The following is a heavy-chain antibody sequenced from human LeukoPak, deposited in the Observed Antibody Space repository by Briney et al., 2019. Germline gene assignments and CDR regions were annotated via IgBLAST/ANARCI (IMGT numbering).Heavy chain of an antibody. D-gene: IGHD3-22*01. CDR3: ARVGTYYDSIRDYYFDY. Sequence: SETLSLTCTVSDGSISSYYWSWIRQPPGKGLEWIGYIYYSGSTNYNPSLKSRVTISVDTSKNQFSLKLSSVTAADTAVYYCARVGTYYDSIRDYYFDYWGQGTLVTVSS. V-gene: IGHV4-59*01. J-gene: IGHJ4*02. CDR1: DGSISSYY. CDR2: IYYSGST.